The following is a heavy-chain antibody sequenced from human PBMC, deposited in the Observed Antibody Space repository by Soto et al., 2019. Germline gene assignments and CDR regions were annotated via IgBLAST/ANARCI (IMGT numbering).Heavy chain of an antibody. CDR3: LGTYYDYVWGSSDEY. CDR1: VFTFSSYS. V-gene: IGHV3-48*01. J-gene: IGHJ4*02. D-gene: IGHD3-16*01. Sequence: PGGSLRLSCAASVFTFSSYSMNWVRQAPGKGLEWVSYISSTTSTIYYADSVKGRFTISRDNAKKSLYLQMNSLRAEDTAVYYCLGTYYDYVWGSSDEYWGQGTLVTVSS. CDR2: ISSTTSTI.